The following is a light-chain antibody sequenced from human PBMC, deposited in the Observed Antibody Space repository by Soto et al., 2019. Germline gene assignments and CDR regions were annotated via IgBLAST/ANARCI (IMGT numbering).Light chain of an antibody. Sequence: QSVLTQPASVSGSPGQSITISCLGTSSDVGGYNYVSWYQQHPGKAPKLMIYEVSNRPSGVSNRFSGSKSGNTASLTISGLQAEDEADYYCSSYTSTSTKVFGTGTKVTVL. V-gene: IGLV2-14*01. CDR1: SSDVGGYNY. J-gene: IGLJ1*01. CDR2: EVS. CDR3: SSYTSTSTKV.